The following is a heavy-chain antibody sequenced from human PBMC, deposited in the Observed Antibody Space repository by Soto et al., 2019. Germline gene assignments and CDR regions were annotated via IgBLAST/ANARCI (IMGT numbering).Heavy chain of an antibody. D-gene: IGHD2-2*01. V-gene: IGHV1-18*01. J-gene: IGHJ5*02. CDR3: ARDRQYCSSTSCYYWFDP. Sequence: QVQLVQSGAEVKKPGASVKVSCKASGYTFTSYGISWVRQAPGQGLEWMGWISAYNGNTNYAQKLQGRVTMTTDTSTSTAYMELRSLRSDDTVVYYCARDRQYCSSTSCYYWFDPWGQGTLVTVSS. CDR2: ISAYNGNT. CDR1: GYTFTSYG.